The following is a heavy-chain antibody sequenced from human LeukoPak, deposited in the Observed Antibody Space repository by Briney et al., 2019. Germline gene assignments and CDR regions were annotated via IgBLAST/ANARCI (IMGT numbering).Heavy chain of an antibody. V-gene: IGHV1-18*01. D-gene: IGHD1-26*01. J-gene: IGHJ4*02. CDR2: INTYNGNT. CDR3: ARDLVDGVGAPGAY. Sequence: ASVKVSCKASGGTFSSYAISWVRQAPGQGLEWMGGINTYNGNTNYAQKLQGRVTITTDTSTSTAYMELRSLRSDDTAVFYCARDLVDGVGAPGAYWGQGALVTVSS. CDR1: GGTFSSYA.